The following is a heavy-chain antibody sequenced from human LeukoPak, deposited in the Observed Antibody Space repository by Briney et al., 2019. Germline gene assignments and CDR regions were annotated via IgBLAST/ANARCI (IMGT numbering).Heavy chain of an antibody. CDR2: IIPIFGTA. CDR1: GGTFSSYA. J-gene: IGHJ4*02. CDR3: ARGYDSSGYYPGQFDY. D-gene: IGHD3-22*01. V-gene: IGHV1-69*13. Sequence: ASVKVSCKASGGTFSSYAISWVRQAPGQGLEWMGGIIPIFGTANYAQKFQGRVTITADESTSTAYMELSSLRSEDTAVYYCARGYDSSGYYPGQFDYWGQGTLVTVSS.